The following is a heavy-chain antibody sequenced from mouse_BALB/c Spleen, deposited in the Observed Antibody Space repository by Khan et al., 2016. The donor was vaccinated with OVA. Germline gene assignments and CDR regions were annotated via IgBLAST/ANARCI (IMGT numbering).Heavy chain of an antibody. V-gene: IGHV5-17*02. Sequence: EVQGVESGGGLVQPGGSRKLSCAASGFTFSTYGMHWVRQAPEKGLEWVAYISGDSSTVYYADTVKGRFTISRDNPKNTLFLQMTSLMSEDTARYYWATSYFDGYYFDYWGPGTTLTVSS. CDR2: ISGDSSTV. CDR3: ATSYFDGYYFDY. CDR1: GFTFSTYG. J-gene: IGHJ2*01. D-gene: IGHD1-1*01.